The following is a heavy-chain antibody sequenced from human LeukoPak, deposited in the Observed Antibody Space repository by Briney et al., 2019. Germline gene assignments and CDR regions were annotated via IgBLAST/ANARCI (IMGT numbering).Heavy chain of an antibody. Sequence: ASVKVSCKASGYTFTGYYMHWVRQAPGQGLEWMGWINPNSGGTNYAQKFPGSVTMTRDTSISTAYMELSRLRSDDTAVYYCASGTGYGGSNWFDPWGQGTLVTVSS. CDR2: INPNSGGT. D-gene: IGHD5-12*01. CDR3: ASGTGYGGSNWFDP. J-gene: IGHJ5*02. V-gene: IGHV1-2*02. CDR1: GYTFTGYY.